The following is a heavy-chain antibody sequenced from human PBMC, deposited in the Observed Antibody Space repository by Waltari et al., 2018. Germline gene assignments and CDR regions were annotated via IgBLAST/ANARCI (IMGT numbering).Heavy chain of an antibody. CDR1: GGYLSGFY. D-gene: IGHD2-21*02. CDR2: IYYTGST. J-gene: IGHJ5*02. CDR3: ARGGGGDWEWFDP. Sequence: QVQLQESGRRLLKPPETLPLICTVTGGYLSGFYWSWVRQPPGKGLDWIGYIYYTGSTNFNPSLKSRVTMSVDTSKNQFSLKLSSVTAADTAFYYCARGGGGDWEWFDPWGQGTLVTVSS. V-gene: IGHV4-59*01.